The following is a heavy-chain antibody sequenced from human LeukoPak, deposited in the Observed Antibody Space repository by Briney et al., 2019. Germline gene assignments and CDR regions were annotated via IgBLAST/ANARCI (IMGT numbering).Heavy chain of an antibody. D-gene: IGHD2-2*01. CDR2: INAGNGNT. CDR3: ARDIVVVPAAPYGMDV. Sequence: GASVKVSCKASGYTFTSYAMHWVRQASGQRLEWMGWINAGNGNTKYSQKFQGRVTITRDTSASTAYMELSSLRSEDTAVYYCARDIVVVPAAPYGMDVWGKGTTVTVSS. V-gene: IGHV1-3*01. J-gene: IGHJ6*04. CDR1: GYTFTSYA.